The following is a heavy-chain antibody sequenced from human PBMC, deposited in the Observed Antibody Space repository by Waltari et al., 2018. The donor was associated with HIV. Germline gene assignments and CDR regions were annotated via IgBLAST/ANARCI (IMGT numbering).Heavy chain of an antibody. CDR1: GFTFTSYG. Sequence: QVQLVESGGGVVQHGRSLRLSCAASGFTFTSYGLPWVRQAPGKGLEWVGIISSDGSNKYYADSVKGRFTISRDNSKNTLYLQMNSLRAEDTAMYYCAKDMHDSSGYLFEYWGQGTLVTVSS. CDR2: ISSDGSNK. CDR3: AKDMHDSSGYLFEY. J-gene: IGHJ4*02. D-gene: IGHD3-22*01. V-gene: IGHV3-30*18.